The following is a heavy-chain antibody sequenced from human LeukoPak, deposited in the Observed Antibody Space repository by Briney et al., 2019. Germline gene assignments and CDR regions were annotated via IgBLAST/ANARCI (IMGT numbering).Heavy chain of an antibody. D-gene: IGHD1-1*01. V-gene: IGHV4-59*01. CDR1: GGSISSYY. J-gene: IGHJ4*02. CDR2: IYYSGST. CDR3: ARATIEGYPSDY. Sequence: SETLSLTCTVSGGSISSYYWSWIRQPPGKGLEWIGYIYYSGSTNYNPSLKSRVTISVDTSKNQFSLKLSSVTAADTAVYYCARATIEGYPSDYWGQGTLVTVS.